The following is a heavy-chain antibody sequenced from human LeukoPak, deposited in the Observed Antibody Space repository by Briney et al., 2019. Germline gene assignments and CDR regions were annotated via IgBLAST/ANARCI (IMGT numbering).Heavy chain of an antibody. CDR2: INSDGSST. J-gene: IGHJ4*02. CDR3: VRGGVDY. CDR1: GFTCSSYW. Sequence: PGGSLRPSCAASGFTCSSYWMHWVRQAPGKGLVWVSRINSDGSSTTYADSVKGRFTISRDNAKNTLYLQMNSLRVEDMAVYYCVRGGVDYWGQGTLVIVTS. V-gene: IGHV3-74*01.